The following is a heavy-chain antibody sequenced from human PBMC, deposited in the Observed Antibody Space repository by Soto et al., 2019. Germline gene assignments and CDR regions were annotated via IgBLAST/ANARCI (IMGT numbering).Heavy chain of an antibody. Sequence: QVQLQESGPGLVKPSGTLSLTCAVSGGSISSSNWWSWVRQPPGKGLEWIGEIYHSGSTNYNPSLKSRXXIXVXXSTNHFSLKLSSVTAADTAVYYCARVAVAGTRYDYWGQGTLVTVSS. CDR1: GGSISSSNW. J-gene: IGHJ4*02. CDR3: ARVAVAGTRYDY. CDR2: IYHSGST. V-gene: IGHV4-4*02. D-gene: IGHD6-19*01.